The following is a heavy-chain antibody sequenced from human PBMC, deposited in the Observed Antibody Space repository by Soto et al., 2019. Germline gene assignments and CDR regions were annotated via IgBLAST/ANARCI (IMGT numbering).Heavy chain of an antibody. V-gene: IGHV3-23*01. CDR1: VFTLRTHG. Sequence: EVQLSESGGGLVQPGGSLRLSCAATVFTLRTHGMSWVRQAPGKGLEWVSSFSGSGDDTWYAASLKVRFTISRDNSTNTLYLQMNSRIAEDTALYYCAGHGGYSYLGQGTLVTVSS. J-gene: IGHJ4*02. D-gene: IGHD4-17*01. CDR2: FSGSGDDT. CDR3: AGHGGYSY.